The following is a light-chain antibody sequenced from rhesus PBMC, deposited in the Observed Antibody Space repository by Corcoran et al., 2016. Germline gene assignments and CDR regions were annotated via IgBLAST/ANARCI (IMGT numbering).Light chain of an antibody. CDR1: QGISSW. J-gene: IGKJ1*01. CDR3: QRHNSYPPT. CDR2: AAS. V-gene: IGKV1-33*02. Sequence: DIQMTQSPSSLSASVGDRVTITCQASQGISSWLAWYQQKPGKAPKLLIYAASSLQSGVPSRFSGSGSGTYFTLTISSLQPKDFATYYCQRHNSYPPTFGQGTKVEIK.